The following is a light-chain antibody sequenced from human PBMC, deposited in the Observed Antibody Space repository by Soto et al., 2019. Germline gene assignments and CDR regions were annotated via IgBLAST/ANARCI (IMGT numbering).Light chain of an antibody. Sequence: QSALTQPPSVSGSPGQSVAISCSGTSSDVGSYNRVSWYQQPPGTAPKLMIYDVSNRPSGVPDRFSGSKSGNTASLTISGLQAEDEADYYCCSYAGSSTFYVFGTGTKVTVL. CDR1: SSDVGSYNR. V-gene: IGLV2-18*02. CDR2: DVS. CDR3: CSYAGSSTFYV. J-gene: IGLJ1*01.